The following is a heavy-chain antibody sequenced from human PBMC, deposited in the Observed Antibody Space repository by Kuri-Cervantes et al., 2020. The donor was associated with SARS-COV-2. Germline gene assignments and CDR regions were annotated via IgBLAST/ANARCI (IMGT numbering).Heavy chain of an antibody. V-gene: IGHV2-70*01. D-gene: IGHD1-14*01. CDR3: ARIPSGGNPIDY. CDR1: GFSLSTSGVG. Sequence: SGPTLVKPTQTLTLTCTFSGFSLSTSGVGVGWIRQPPGKALEWLALIYWDDDKYYSTSLKTRLTISKDTSKNQVVLTMTDMDPVDTATYYCARIPSGGNPIDYWGQGTLVTVSS. J-gene: IGHJ4*02. CDR2: IYWDDDK.